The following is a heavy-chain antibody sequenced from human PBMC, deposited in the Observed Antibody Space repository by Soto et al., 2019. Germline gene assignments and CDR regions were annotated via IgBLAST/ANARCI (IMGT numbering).Heavy chain of an antibody. CDR3: ARDSVTIFGVVMSSGMDV. CDR1: GFTFSSYG. Sequence: QVQLVESGGGVVQPGRSLRLSCAASGFTFSSYGMHWVRQAPGKGLEWVAVIWYDGSNKYYADSVKGRFTISRDNSKNTLYLQMNSLRAEDTAVYYCARDSVTIFGVVMSSGMDVWGQGTTVTVSS. D-gene: IGHD3-3*01. J-gene: IGHJ6*02. CDR2: IWYDGSNK. V-gene: IGHV3-33*01.